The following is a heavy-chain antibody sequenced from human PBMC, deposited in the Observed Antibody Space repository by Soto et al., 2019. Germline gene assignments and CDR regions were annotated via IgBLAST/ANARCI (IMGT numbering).Heavy chain of an antibody. Sequence: GGSLRLSCAASGFTFSSYGMHWVRQAPGKGLEWVAVIWYDGSNKYYADSVKGRFTISRDNSKNTLYLQMNSLRAEDTAVYYCARGLRDDYVWGSYRYRADYYYYGIDDCVQGTTVTVPS. CDR1: GFTFSSYG. CDR2: IWYDGSNK. J-gene: IGHJ6*02. CDR3: ARGLRDDYVWGSYRYRADYYYYGIDD. V-gene: IGHV3-33*01. D-gene: IGHD3-16*02.